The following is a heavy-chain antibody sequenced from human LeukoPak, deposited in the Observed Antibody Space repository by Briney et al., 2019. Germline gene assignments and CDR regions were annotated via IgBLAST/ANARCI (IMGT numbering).Heavy chain of an antibody. J-gene: IGHJ4*02. CDR2: IGGSGGST. Sequence: GGSLRLSCAASGFTFSSYTMSWVRQAPGKGLEWVSSIGGSGGSTYYADSVKGRFTISRDNSKNTLYMQMNSLRAEDTAVYYCAKRNSGWNFDYWGQGTLVTVSS. D-gene: IGHD6-19*01. CDR3: AKRNSGWNFDY. V-gene: IGHV3-23*01. CDR1: GFTFSSYT.